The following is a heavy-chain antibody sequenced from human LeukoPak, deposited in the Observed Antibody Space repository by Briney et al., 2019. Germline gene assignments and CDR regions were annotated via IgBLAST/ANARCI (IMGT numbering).Heavy chain of an antibody. CDR2: ISGSGGCT. Sequence: PGRSLRLSCAASGFTFSSYAMSWVRQAPGKGLEWVSLISGSGGCTYYADSVKGRFTISRDNSKNTLYLQMNSLRAEDTAVYYCAKVPGSGSYWYFDLWGRSTLVTVSS. J-gene: IGHJ2*01. CDR3: AKVPGSGSYWYFDL. D-gene: IGHD1-26*01. CDR1: GFTFSSYA. V-gene: IGHV3-23*01.